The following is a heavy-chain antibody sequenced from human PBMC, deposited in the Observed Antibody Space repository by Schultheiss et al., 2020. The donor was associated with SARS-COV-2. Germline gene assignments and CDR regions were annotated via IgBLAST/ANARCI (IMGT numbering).Heavy chain of an antibody. D-gene: IGHD5-12*01. CDR2: IKQDGSEK. V-gene: IGHV3-7*01. CDR3: ARDLIGYSGYDSFALESDY. J-gene: IGHJ4*02. CDR1: GFTFSSYW. Sequence: GGSLRLSCAASGFTFSSYWMSWVRQAPGKGLEWVANIKQDGSEKYYVDSVKGRFTISRDNAKNSLYLQMNSLRAEDTAVYYCARDLIGYSGYDSFALESDYWGQGTLVTVSS.